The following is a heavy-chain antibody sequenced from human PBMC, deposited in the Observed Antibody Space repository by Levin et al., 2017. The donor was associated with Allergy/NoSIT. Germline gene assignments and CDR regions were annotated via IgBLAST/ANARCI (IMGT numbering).Heavy chain of an antibody. Sequence: GESLKISCAASAFTFSGYWMSWVRQAPGKGPEWVANIKKDGSEKYYVDSVKGRFTISRDNAKNSLYLQMNSLRVDDTALYYCVKYGGAAGTAFDIWGQGTMVTVSS. CDR3: VKYGGAAGTAFDI. CDR2: IKKDGSEK. V-gene: IGHV3-7*01. D-gene: IGHD6-13*01. J-gene: IGHJ3*02. CDR1: AFTFSGYW.